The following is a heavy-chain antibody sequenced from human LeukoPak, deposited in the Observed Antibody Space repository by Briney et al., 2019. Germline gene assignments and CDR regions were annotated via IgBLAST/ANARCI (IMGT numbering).Heavy chain of an antibody. CDR1: GGSISNYY. CDR2: IDTSGST. V-gene: IGHV4-4*07. D-gene: IGHD2-2*01. Sequence: PSETLSLTCTVSGGSISNYYWSWIRQPAGKGLEWIWRIDTSGSTNYNPSLKSRVTMSVDTSKNPFSLKLSSVTAADTAVYYCARVRGFVCSSTSCQNYYYMDVWGKGTTVTVSS. CDR3: ARVRGFVCSSTSCQNYYYMDV. J-gene: IGHJ6*03.